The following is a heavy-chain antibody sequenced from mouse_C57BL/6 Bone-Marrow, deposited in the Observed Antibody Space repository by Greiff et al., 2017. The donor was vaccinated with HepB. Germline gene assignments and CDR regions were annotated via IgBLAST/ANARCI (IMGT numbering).Heavy chain of an antibody. Sequence: VQLQQSGAELVRPGTSVKLSCKASGYTFTSYWMHWVKQRPGQGLEWIGVIDPSDSYTNYNQKFKGKATLTVDTSSSTAYMQLSSLTSEDSAVYYCARFPHYYGSSYGWYFDVWGTGTTVTVSS. CDR1: GYTFTSYW. CDR3: ARFPHYYGSSYGWYFDV. J-gene: IGHJ1*03. CDR2: IDPSDSYT. D-gene: IGHD1-1*01. V-gene: IGHV1-59*01.